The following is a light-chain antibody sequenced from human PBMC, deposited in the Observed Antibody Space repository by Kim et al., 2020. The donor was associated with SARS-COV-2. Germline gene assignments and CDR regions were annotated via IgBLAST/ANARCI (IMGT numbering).Light chain of an antibody. CDR2: DAA. J-gene: IGKJ5*01. CDR1: RSGSCY. CDR3: QQRSNWIT. Sequence: GESATLSRRAKRSGSCYLSWYQKKPGQAPRLIIYDAANRATGIPARFSGSGARTDFTLTISSLAPEDFAFYYCQQRSNWITFGQGTRLEIK. V-gene: IGKV3-11*01.